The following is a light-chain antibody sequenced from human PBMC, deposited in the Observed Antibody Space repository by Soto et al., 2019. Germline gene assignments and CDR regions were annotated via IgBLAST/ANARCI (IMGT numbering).Light chain of an antibody. CDR1: QTVSRNY. J-gene: IGKJ4*01. V-gene: IGKV3-20*01. CDR3: QQDGTSPLT. CDR2: SAS. Sequence: EIVLTPSPGSLSLSPGERATLSCRARQTVSRNYLAWYKQKPGQAPRPLIYSASTRATDIPDRFSCRGSLKAFTLTANRREPKYFAVYDCQQDGTSPLTFGGGTKVVI.